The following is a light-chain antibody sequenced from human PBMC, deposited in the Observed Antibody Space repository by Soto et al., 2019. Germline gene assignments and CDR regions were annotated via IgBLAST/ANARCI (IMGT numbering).Light chain of an antibody. V-gene: IGKV3-11*01. CDR2: DAS. CDR1: QSVGVF. J-gene: IGKJ3*01. Sequence: EIVLTQLPATLSLSPGESATLSCRASQSVGVFLAWYQQKSGQTPRLLIYDASNRAPGIPARFSGSGSGTDFTLTISTLEPEDFAVYYCQHRNDWLGTFGPGTKVDIK. CDR3: QHRNDWLGT.